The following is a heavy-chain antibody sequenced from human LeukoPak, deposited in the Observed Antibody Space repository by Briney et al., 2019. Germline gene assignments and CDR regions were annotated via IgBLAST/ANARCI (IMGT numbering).Heavy chain of an antibody. J-gene: IGHJ3*02. CDR2: IIPMFGTA. V-gene: IGHV1-69*01. Sequence: GASVKVSCKASGGTFSRYAISWVRQAPGQGLEWMGGIIPMFGTANYAQKFQGRVTITADESTSTAYMELSSLRSEDTAVYYCARDLTPQGPPTIWGQGTMVTVSS. CDR1: GGTFSRYA. CDR3: ARDLTPQGPPTI.